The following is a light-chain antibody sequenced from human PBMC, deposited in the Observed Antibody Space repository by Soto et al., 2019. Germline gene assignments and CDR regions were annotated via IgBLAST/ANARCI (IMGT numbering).Light chain of an antibody. V-gene: IGKV2-28*01. J-gene: IGKJ1*01. CDR1: QSLLHSNGYNY. CDR3: MQALQTPRT. CDR2: LGS. Sequence: DFVMTQSPLSLPVTPGEPASISCRSSQSLLHSNGYNYLDWYLQKPGQSPQLLIYLGSNRAFGVPDRFSGSGSGTDFTLKISRVEAEDVGVYYCMQALQTPRTFGQGTKVEIK.